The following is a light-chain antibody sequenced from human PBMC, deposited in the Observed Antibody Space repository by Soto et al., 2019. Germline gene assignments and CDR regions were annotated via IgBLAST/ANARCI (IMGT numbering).Light chain of an antibody. CDR3: QQRPNWPLT. Sequence: EIVLTQSPATLSLSPGERATLSCRASQSISSHLAWYQQKPGQAPRLLMYDVSNRATDIPARFSGSGSGTDFTLTIRSLEPEDFAVYYCQQRPNWPLTFGGGTKVEIK. V-gene: IGKV3-11*01. CDR2: DVS. J-gene: IGKJ4*01. CDR1: QSISSH.